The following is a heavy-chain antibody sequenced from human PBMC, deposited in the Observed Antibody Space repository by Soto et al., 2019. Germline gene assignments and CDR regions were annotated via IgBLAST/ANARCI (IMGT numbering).Heavy chain of an antibody. V-gene: IGHV4-59*01. Sequence: SETLSLTCTVSGGSISSYYWSWIRQPPGKGLEWIGYIYYSGSTNYNPSLKSRVTISVDTSKNQFSLKLSSVTAADTAVYYCARAPGNWNYVPYYYYYGMDVWGQGTTVTVSS. CDR1: GGSISSYY. CDR2: IYYSGST. CDR3: ARAPGNWNYVPYYYYYGMDV. J-gene: IGHJ6*02. D-gene: IGHD1-7*01.